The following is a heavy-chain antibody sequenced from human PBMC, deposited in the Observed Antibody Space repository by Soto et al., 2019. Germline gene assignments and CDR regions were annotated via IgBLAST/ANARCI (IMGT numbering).Heavy chain of an antibody. D-gene: IGHD3-22*01. CDR3: AKENDYDSGGYWGY. V-gene: IGHV3-23*01. J-gene: IGHJ4*02. CDR1: GLTFSSYA. Sequence: GRSLRLSCAASGLTFSSYAMSWVGQPSGKGLEWVLAICGSGGSTYYAGSIKGRFTISRDNSKNTLYLQMNSLRAEDTAVYYCAKENDYDSGGYWGYWGQGTLVTVSS. CDR2: ICGSGGST.